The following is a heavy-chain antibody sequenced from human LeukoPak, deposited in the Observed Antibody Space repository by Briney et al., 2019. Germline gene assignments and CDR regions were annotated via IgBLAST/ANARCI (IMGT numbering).Heavy chain of an antibody. D-gene: IGHD3-16*01. V-gene: IGHV4-61*01. J-gene: IGHJ4*02. Sequence: SETLSLTCTVSGGSVSSGSYYWSWIRQPPGKGLEWIGYIYYSGSTNYNPSLKSRVTISVATSKNQFSLKLSSWAGGDTGVYYGGRGGGGGYFDYWGQGTLVTVSS. CDR1: GGSVSSGSYY. CDR2: IYYSGST. CDR3: GRGGGGGYFDY.